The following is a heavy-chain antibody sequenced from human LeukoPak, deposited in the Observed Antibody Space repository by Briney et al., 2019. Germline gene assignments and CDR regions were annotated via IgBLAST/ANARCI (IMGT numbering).Heavy chain of an antibody. CDR2: ISATNGNT. V-gene: IGHV1-18*01. D-gene: IGHD1-26*01. CDR3: ARGVGVNCRPDY. Sequence: ASVKVSCKASGYTFASYGISWVRQAPGQGLEWMGWISATNGNTNYAQKLQGRVAMTTDTSTTTAYMELRSLRSDDTAVYYCARGVGVNCRPDYWGQGTLVTVSS. CDR1: GYTFASYG. J-gene: IGHJ4*02.